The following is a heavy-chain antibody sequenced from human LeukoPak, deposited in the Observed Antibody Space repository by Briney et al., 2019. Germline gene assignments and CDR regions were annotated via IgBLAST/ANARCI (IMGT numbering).Heavy chain of an antibody. Sequence: ASVKVSCKASGYTFTGYYMHWVRQAPGQGLEWMGWINPNSGGTNYAQKFQGWVTMTRDTSISTAYMELSSLRSEDTAVYYCARDRYGRATGTTSDAFDIWGQGTMVTVSS. V-gene: IGHV1-2*04. CDR1: GYTFTGYY. CDR2: INPNSGGT. J-gene: IGHJ3*02. D-gene: IGHD1-1*01. CDR3: ARDRYGRATGTTSDAFDI.